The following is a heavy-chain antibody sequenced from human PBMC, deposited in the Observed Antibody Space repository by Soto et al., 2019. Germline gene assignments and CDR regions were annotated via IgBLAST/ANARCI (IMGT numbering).Heavy chain of an antibody. Sequence: SETLSLTCTVSGDSMTTNYYWSWFRQPPGKGLEWIGHIYGIGTTHYNPSLKSRVTITVDTSRNQFSLRLTSVSAADTAVYHCARDGDIAAADPYYYHGMDVWGQGTTVTVSS. CDR2: IYGIGTT. CDR1: GDSMTTNYY. CDR3: ARDGDIAAADPYYYHGMDV. V-gene: IGHV4-59*12. D-gene: IGHD6-13*01. J-gene: IGHJ6*02.